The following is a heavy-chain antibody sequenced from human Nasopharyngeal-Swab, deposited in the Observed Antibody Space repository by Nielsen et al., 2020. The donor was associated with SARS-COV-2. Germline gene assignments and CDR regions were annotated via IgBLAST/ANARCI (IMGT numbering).Heavy chain of an antibody. D-gene: IGHD2-15*01. CDR2: TRRKDFGGTT. Sequence: WIRQPPGKGLEWLGFTRRKDFGGTTEYAASVKGRVTISRDDSKSIAYLEINSLKTEDTAVYYCTREFCSGGNCYWGDYFDYWGQGTLVTVSS. V-gene: IGHV3-49*02. J-gene: IGHJ4*02. CDR3: TREFCSGGNCYWGDYFDY.